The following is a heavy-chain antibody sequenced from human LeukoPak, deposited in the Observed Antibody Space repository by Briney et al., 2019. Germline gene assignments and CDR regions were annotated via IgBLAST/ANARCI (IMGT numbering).Heavy chain of an antibody. D-gene: IGHD3-10*01. J-gene: IGHJ4*02. CDR2: IYYSGST. CDR3: ARDITMVRGGHHGGYFDY. CDR1: GGSISSGDYY. V-gene: IGHV4-30-4*01. Sequence: PSETLSLTCTVSGGSISSGDYYWSWIRQPPGKGLEWIVYIYYSGSTYYNPSLKSRVTISVDTSKNQFSLKLSSVTAADTAVYYCARDITMVRGGHHGGYFDYWGQGTLVTVSS.